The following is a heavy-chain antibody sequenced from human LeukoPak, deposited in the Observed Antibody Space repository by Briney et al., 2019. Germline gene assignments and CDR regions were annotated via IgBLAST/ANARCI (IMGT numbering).Heavy chain of an antibody. CDR1: GYTFTSYY. J-gene: IGHJ4*02. CDR2: INPSGGST. V-gene: IGHV1-46*01. D-gene: IGHD3-3*01. CDR3: ARGGYDFWSGYYPY. Sequence: ASVKVSCKASGYTFTSYYMHWVRQAPGQGLEWMGIINPSGGSTNYAQKLQGRVTMTTDTSTSTAYMELRSLRSDDTAVYYCARGGYDFWSGYYPYWGQGTLVTVSS.